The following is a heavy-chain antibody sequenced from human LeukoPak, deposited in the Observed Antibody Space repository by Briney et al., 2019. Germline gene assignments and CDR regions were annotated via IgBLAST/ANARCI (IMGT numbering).Heavy chain of an antibody. J-gene: IGHJ4*02. Sequence: GGSLRLSCAASGFTFSSYAMSWVRQAPGKGLEWVSAIIGSGSSTYYADSVKGRFTISRDNTKNTLFLQMNSRRAEDTAVYYCAKDRAQQLVLDFWGQGTLVTVSS. CDR2: IIGSGSST. V-gene: IGHV3-23*01. CDR1: GFTFSSYA. CDR3: AKDRAQQLVLDF. D-gene: IGHD6-13*01.